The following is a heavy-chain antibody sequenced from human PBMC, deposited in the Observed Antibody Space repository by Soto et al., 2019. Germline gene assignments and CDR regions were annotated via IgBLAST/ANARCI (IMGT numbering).Heavy chain of an antibody. V-gene: IGHV4-39*01. CDR2: IYFSGST. CDR1: GGSISSSSYY. D-gene: IGHD2-15*01. CDR3: ARLVGYCSGGNCYPDH. Sequence: SETLSLTCTVSGGSISSSSYYWGWIRQPPGKGLEWIGSIYFSGSTYYNPSLKSRVTISVDTSKNQFSLRLSSVTAADTAVYYCARLVGYCSGGNCYPDHWGQGTLVTVSS. J-gene: IGHJ5*02.